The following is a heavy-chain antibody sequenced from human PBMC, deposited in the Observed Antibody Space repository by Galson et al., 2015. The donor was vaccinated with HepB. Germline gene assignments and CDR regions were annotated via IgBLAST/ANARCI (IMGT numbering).Heavy chain of an antibody. CDR2: INPSGGST. CDR3: ARSILENGGYDEGEYYYYYGMDV. V-gene: IGHV1-46*01. J-gene: IGHJ6*02. Sequence: SVKVSCKASGYTFTSYYMHWVRQAPGQGLEWMGIINPSGGSTSYAQKFQGRVTMTRDTSTSTVYMELSSLRSEDTAVYYCARSILENGGYDEGEYYYYYGMDVWGQGTTVTVSS. CDR1: GYTFTSYY. D-gene: IGHD5-12*01.